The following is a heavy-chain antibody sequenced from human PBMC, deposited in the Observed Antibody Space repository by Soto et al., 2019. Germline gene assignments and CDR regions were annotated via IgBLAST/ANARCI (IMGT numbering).Heavy chain of an antibody. D-gene: IGHD3-10*01. J-gene: IGHJ4*02. V-gene: IGHV3-23*01. CDR2: LRGGQGAS. CDR1: GLTLRDFA. Sequence: EVQLLESGGGLVQPGGSLRLSCLASGLTLRDFAMTWVRQAPGKGLEWVAALRGGQGASFYADSVRGRFTISRDDSKNTLSLQMNSLRADDTAVYYCAKPHIWLSEHVNYWGQGTLVTVSS. CDR3: AKPHIWLSEHVNY.